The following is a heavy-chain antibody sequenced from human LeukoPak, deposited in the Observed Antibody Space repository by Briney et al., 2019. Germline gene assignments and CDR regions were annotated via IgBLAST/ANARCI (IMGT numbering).Heavy chain of an antibody. CDR3: ARPHTVLYNWFDP. D-gene: IGHD4-11*01. V-gene: IGHV1-2*06. J-gene: IGHJ5*02. Sequence: GASVKVSCKASGYTFSGYYMHWVRQAPGQGLEWLGRINPNSGGTNYAQKFQGRVTMTRYTSIRTAYMELSRLRSDDTAVYYCARPHTVLYNWFDPWGQGTLVTVSS. CDR2: INPNSGGT. CDR1: GYTFSGYY.